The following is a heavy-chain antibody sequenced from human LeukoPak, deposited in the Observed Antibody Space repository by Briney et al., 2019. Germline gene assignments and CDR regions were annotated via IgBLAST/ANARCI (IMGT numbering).Heavy chain of an antibody. CDR1: GYTFTSYG. D-gene: IGHD4/OR15-4a*01. CDR3: ARRAGAYSHPYDY. CDR2: ISAYNGNT. J-gene: IGHJ4*02. V-gene: IGHV1-18*01. Sequence: GASVKVSCKASGYTFTSYGISWVRQASGQGLEWMGWISAYNGNTNYAQKFQGRVRITADKSTSTAYMELSSLRSEDTAVYYCARRAGAYSHPYDYWGQGTLVTVSS.